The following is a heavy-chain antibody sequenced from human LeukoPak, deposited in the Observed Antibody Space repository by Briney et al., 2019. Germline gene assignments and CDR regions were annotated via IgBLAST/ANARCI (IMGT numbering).Heavy chain of an antibody. CDR3: AKSSYYDSSGYYRGYYFDY. CDR2: ISYDGSNK. J-gene: IGHJ4*02. D-gene: IGHD3-22*01. Sequence: GGSLRLSCAASGFTFSSYAMHWVRQAPGKGLEWVAVISYDGSNKYYADSVKGRFTISRDNSKNTLYLQMSSLRAGDTAVYYCAKSSYYDSSGYYRGYYFDYWGQGTLVTVSS. CDR1: GFTFSSYA. V-gene: IGHV3-30-3*02.